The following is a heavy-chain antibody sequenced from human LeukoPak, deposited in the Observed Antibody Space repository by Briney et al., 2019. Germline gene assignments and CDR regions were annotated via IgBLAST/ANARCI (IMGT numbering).Heavy chain of an antibody. CDR2: ISSSSSYI. Sequence: GGSLRLSCAVSGFTFSSYSMNWVRQAPGKGLEWVSSISSSSSYIYYADSVRGRFTISRDNAKNSLYLQMNSLRAEDTAVYYCARMSGAVAGYWGQGTLVTVSS. CDR1: GFTFSSYS. V-gene: IGHV3-21*01. CDR3: ARMSGAVAGY. J-gene: IGHJ4*02. D-gene: IGHD6-19*01.